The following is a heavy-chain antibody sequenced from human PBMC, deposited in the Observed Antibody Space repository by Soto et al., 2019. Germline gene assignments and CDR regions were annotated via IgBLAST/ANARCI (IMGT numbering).Heavy chain of an antibody. CDR1: GGSFSGYY. CDR2: INHSGST. D-gene: IGHD6-19*01. V-gene: IGHV4-34*01. CDR3: ARGSSGWYNWFDP. J-gene: IGHJ5*02. Sequence: SETLSLTCAVYGGSFSGYYWTWIRQPPGTGLEWIGEINHSGSTNYNPSLKSRVTISVDTSKNQFSLKLSSVTAADTAVYYCARGSSGWYNWFDPWGQGTLVTVSS.